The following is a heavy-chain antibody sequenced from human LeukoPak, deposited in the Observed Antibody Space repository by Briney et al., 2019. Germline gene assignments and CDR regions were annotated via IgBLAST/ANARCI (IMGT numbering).Heavy chain of an antibody. V-gene: IGHV1-69*13. CDR2: ITPMFGTS. J-gene: IGHJ3*02. CDR1: GGTFSRHT. CDR3: ARLGLEMATEQDAFDI. D-gene: IGHD5-24*01. Sequence: ASVKVSCKASGGTFSRHTISWVRQSPGQGLEWMGGITPMFGTSNYAQKFRGRVTITADESTSTAYMELSSLRSEDTAVYYCARLGLEMATEQDAFDIWGQGAMVTVSS.